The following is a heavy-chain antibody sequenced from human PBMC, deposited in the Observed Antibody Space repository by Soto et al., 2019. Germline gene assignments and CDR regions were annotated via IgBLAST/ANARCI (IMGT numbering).Heavy chain of an antibody. D-gene: IGHD1-7*01. J-gene: IGHJ4*02. CDR1: GFTFSSYW. V-gene: IGHV3-7*01. Sequence: PGGSLRLSCAASGFTFSSYWMRWVRQAPGKGLEWVANINQEGSEKFYVDSVKGRFTISRDNAKNSLYLQMNSLRAEDTAVYYSARSWYTWNYADYWGQGPLVTVSS. CDR3: ARSWYTWNYADY. CDR2: INQEGSEK.